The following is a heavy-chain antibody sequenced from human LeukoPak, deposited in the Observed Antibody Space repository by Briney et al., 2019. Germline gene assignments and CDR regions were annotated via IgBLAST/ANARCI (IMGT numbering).Heavy chain of an antibody. CDR1: GFTISSNS. CDR2: ITPSSNT. D-gene: IGHD6-19*01. Sequence: GGSLRLTCAASGFTISSNSMVWVRQAPGKGLEWVSSITPSSNTYYADSVKGRFTISSDNARNSLYLQMNTLRVADTAVYYCARGRGWIYDSWGRGTLVTVSS. V-gene: IGHV3-21*01. CDR3: ARGRGWIYDS. J-gene: IGHJ4*02.